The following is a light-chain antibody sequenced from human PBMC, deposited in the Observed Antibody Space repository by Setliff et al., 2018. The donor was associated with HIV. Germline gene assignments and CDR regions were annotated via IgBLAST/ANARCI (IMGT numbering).Light chain of an antibody. V-gene: IGLV2-8*01. CDR3: SSYAGNNKGV. CDR2: DVN. J-gene: IGLJ1*01. CDR1: SSDVGAYNY. Sequence: ALAQPPSASGSPGQSVTISCTGTSSDVGAYNYVSWYQQHPGKAPKLMIYDVNKRPSGVPDRFSGSKSGNTASLTVSGLQAEDEADYYCSSYAGNNKGVFGTGTKSPS.